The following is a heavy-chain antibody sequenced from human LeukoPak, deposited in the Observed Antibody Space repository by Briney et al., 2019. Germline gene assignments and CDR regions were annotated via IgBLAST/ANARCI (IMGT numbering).Heavy chain of an antibody. J-gene: IGHJ4*02. CDR1: GFTFCADV. Sequence: GGSLRLSCAASGFTFCADVMSWVRQAPGKGLEWVSAISGSGGSTYYADSVKGRFTISRDNSKNTLYLQMNSLGADDTAVYYCARGSWRYFDYWGQGTLVTVSS. CDR3: ARGSWRYFDY. D-gene: IGHD1-26*01. V-gene: IGHV3-23*01. CDR2: ISGSGGST.